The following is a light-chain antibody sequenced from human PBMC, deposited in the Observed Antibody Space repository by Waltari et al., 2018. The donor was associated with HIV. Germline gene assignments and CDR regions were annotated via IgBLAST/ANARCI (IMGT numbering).Light chain of an antibody. J-gene: IGLJ3*02. V-gene: IGLV3-16*01. CDR2: KDT. CDR3: LSTDSSGTWV. Sequence: SYELPQSPSVSVSLGQMARITCSGAALPKKYVYWYQQKPGQAPALLIYKDTERPSGIPDRFSGSSSGTVVTLTLSGVQAEDEADYYCLSTDSSGTWVFGGGTKLTVL. CDR1: ALPKKY.